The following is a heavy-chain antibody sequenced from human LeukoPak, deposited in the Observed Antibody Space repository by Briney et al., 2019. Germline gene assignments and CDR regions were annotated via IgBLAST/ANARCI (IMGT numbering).Heavy chain of an antibody. Sequence: GSLRLSCGASGFTFSSYSMNWVRQAPGKGLEWVSSISSSSSYIYYADSVKGRFTISRDNAKNSLYLQMNSLRAEDTAVYYCARVSYGSGSYYFDYWGQGTLVTVSS. CDR2: ISSSSSYI. CDR1: GFTFSSYS. CDR3: ARVSYGSGSYYFDY. D-gene: IGHD3-10*01. V-gene: IGHV3-21*01. J-gene: IGHJ4*02.